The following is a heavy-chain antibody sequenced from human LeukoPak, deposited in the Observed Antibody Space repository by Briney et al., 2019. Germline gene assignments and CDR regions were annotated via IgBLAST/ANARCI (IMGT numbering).Heavy chain of an antibody. CDR3: ARAPHSSAGDNFDY. V-gene: IGHV1-46*01. J-gene: IGHJ4*02. CDR1: GGTFSSYA. Sequence: ASVKVSCKASGGTFSSYAISWVRQAPGQGLEWMGIINPSGGGTSYPQEFQGRVTMTRDTSTSTVYMELSSLRSEDTAVYYCARAPHSSAGDNFDYWGQGTLVTVSS. D-gene: IGHD2-15*01. CDR2: INPSGGGT.